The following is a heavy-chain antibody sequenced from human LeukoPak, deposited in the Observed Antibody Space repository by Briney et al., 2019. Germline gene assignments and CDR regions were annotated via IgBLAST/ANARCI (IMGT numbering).Heavy chain of an antibody. Sequence: SETLSLTCTVSGGSISTSYWSWIRQPAGKGLEWIGRIYTSGSTNYNPSLKSRVTISVDTSKNQFSLKLSSVTAADTAVYYCARGELRWLFDYWGQGTLVTVSS. CDR2: IYTSGST. D-gene: IGHD4-23*01. J-gene: IGHJ4*02. CDR1: GGSISTSY. V-gene: IGHV4-4*07. CDR3: ARGELRWLFDY.